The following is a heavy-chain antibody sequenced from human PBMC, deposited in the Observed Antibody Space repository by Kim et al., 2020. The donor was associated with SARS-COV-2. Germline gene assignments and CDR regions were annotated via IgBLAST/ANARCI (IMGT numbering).Heavy chain of an antibody. V-gene: IGHV4-61*01. CDR3: AREGVRRSDSRRFDP. D-gene: IGHD3-22*01. J-gene: IGHJ5*02. CDR2: IYYSGST. Sequence: SETLSLTCTVPGGSVSSGSYYWSWIRQPPGKGLEWIGYIYYSGSTNYNPSLKSRVTISVDTSKNQFSLKLSSVTAADTAVYYCAREGVRRSDSRRFDPWGQGTLVTVSS. CDR1: GGSVSSGSYY.